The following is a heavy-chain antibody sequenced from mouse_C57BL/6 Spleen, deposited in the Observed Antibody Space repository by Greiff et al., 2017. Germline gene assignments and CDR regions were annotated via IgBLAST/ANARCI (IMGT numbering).Heavy chain of an antibody. CDR1: GYTFTSYW. J-gene: IGHJ4*01. Sequence: QVQLQQPGTELVKPGASVKLSCKASGYTFTSYWMHWVKQRPGRGLEWIGNINPSNGGTNYNEKFKSKATLTVDKSSSTAYMQLSSLTSEDSAVYYCAREDGYLYAMDYWGQGTSVTVSS. CDR3: AREDGYLYAMDY. V-gene: IGHV1-53*01. D-gene: IGHD2-3*01. CDR2: INPSNGGT.